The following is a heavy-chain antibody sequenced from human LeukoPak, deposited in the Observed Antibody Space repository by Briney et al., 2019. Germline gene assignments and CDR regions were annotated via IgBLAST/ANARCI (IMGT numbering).Heavy chain of an antibody. V-gene: IGHV3-23*01. J-gene: IGHJ4*02. Sequence: GGSLRLSCAVSGFTFSDHFLDWVRQAPGKGLEWVSAISGSGGSTYYADSVKGRFTISRDNSKNTLYLQMNSLRAEDTAVYYCAKDKGIAAAGPEAFDYWGQGTLVTVSS. D-gene: IGHD6-13*01. CDR1: GFTFSDHF. CDR3: AKDKGIAAAGPEAFDY. CDR2: ISGSGGST.